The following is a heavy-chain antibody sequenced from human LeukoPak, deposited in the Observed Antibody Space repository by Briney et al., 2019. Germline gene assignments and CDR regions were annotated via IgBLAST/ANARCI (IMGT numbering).Heavy chain of an antibody. D-gene: IGHD3-9*01. Sequence: SETLSLTCTVSGGSISSYYWSWIRQLPGKGMEWIGYIYYSGSTNYNPSLKSPLTISVDTSKNPFSLKLSPVTAADTAVYYCARGPPAYYDILTGYYAARWYFDYWGQGTLVTVSS. V-gene: IGHV4-59*01. CDR1: GGSISSYY. J-gene: IGHJ4*02. CDR2: IYYSGST. CDR3: ARGPPAYYDILTGYYAARWYFDY.